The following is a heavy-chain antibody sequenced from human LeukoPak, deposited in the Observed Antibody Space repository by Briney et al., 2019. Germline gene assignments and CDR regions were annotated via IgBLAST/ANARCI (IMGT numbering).Heavy chain of an antibody. CDR3: ARVPPYSSSAPNRYYMDV. Sequence: PSETLSLTCTVSGGSISSHYWSWIRQPPGKGLEWIGYIYYSGSTNYNPSLKSRVTISVDTSKNQFSLKLSSVTAADTAVYYCARVPPYSSSAPNRYYMDVWGKGTTVTVSS. V-gene: IGHV4-59*11. CDR1: GGSISSHY. D-gene: IGHD6-6*01. CDR2: IYYSGST. J-gene: IGHJ6*03.